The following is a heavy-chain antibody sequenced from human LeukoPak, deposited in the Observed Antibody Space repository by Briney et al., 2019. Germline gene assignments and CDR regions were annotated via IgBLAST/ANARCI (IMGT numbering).Heavy chain of an antibody. V-gene: IGHV4-31*03. CDR2: IYYSGST. CDR3: ARDRTGTYYYYGMDV. D-gene: IGHD1-1*01. J-gene: IGHJ6*02. CDR1: GGSISSGGYY. Sequence: SETLSLTCTVSGGSISSGGYYSSWIRQHPGKGLEWIGYIYYSGSTYYNPSLKSRVTISVDTSKNQFSLKLSSVTAADTAVYYCARDRTGTYYYYGMDVWGQGTTVTVSS.